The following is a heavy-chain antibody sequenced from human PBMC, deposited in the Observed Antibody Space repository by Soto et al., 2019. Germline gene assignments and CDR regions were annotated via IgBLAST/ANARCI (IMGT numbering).Heavy chain of an antibody. CDR2: IYHSGST. Sequence: SETLSLTCAVSGGSISSGGYSWSWIRQPPGKGLEWIGYIYHSGSTYYNPSFKCRVTISVDRSKNQFSLKLSSVTAADMAVYYCARAYGRNYDYWGQGTLVTVSS. D-gene: IGHD4-17*01. CDR1: GGSISSGGYS. V-gene: IGHV4-30-2*01. CDR3: ARAYGRNYDY. J-gene: IGHJ4*02.